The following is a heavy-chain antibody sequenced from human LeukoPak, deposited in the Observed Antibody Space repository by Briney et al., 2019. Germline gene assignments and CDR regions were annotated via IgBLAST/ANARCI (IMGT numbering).Heavy chain of an antibody. V-gene: IGHV4-61*02. CDR2: IDSSGGT. CDR1: GGSISSGSYY. D-gene: IGHD5-18*01. J-gene: IGHJ4*02. Sequence: SETLSLTCTVSGGSISSGSYYWSWIRQPAGKGLEWIGRIDSSGGTNYNPSLKSRVTISVGTSKNQFSLKLSSVTAADTAVYYCAREGGYSYGDAPLHFDYWGQGTLVTVSS. CDR3: AREGGYSYGDAPLHFDY.